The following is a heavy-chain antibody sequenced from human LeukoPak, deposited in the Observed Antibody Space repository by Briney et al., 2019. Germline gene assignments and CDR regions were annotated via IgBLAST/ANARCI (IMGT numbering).Heavy chain of an antibody. J-gene: IGHJ4*02. CDR2: INHRGST. V-gene: IGHV4-34*01. CDR3: ARVPHITSSIDY. CDR1: GGSFTDYY. D-gene: IGHD6-6*01. Sequence: SETLSLTCVVYGGSFTDYYWSWIRQPPGKGLEWIGEINHRGSTNYNSSLKSRVTISVDRSKNQFSLKLNSVTAADTAVYFCARVPHITSSIDYWGQGAPVTVTS.